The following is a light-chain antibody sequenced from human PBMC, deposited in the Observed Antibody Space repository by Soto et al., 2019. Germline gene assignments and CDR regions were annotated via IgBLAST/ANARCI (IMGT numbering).Light chain of an antibody. CDR2: RGS. CDR1: QNIRGNE. V-gene: IGKV3-20*01. J-gene: IGKJ1*01. Sequence: VLTQSPGTLSLSPGERTTLSCRASQNIRGNELAWYQQKPGQPPRLLIYRGSSRATGIPDRFSGRGSGTEFTLTNSSLEPEDFAVYYFQDYGSSAPWTFGQGTRVEIK. CDR3: QDYGSSAPWT.